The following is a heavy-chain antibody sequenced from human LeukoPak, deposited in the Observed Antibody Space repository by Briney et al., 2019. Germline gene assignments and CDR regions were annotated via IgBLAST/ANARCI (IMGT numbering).Heavy chain of an antibody. V-gene: IGHV3-30*02. CDR2: IRYDGSNK. CDR3: AKDDYYDTSGYRD. Sequence: GGSLRLSCAASGFTLSNAWMNWVRQAPGKGLEWVAFIRYDGSNKYYADSVKGRFTISRDNSKNTLYLQMNSLRAEDTAVYYCAKDDYYDTSGYRDWGQGTLVTVSS. D-gene: IGHD3-22*01. CDR1: GFTLSNAW. J-gene: IGHJ4*02.